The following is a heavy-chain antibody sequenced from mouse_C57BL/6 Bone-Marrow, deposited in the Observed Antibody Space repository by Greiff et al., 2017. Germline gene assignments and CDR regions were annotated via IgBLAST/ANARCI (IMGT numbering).Heavy chain of an antibody. V-gene: IGHV1-59*01. CDR3: ARGLERFAY. D-gene: IGHD4-1*01. CDR1: GYTFTSYW. Sequence: VQLQQPGAELVRPGTSVKLSCKASGYTFTSYWMHWVKQRPGQGLEWIGVIDPSDSYTNYNQQFKGKATWTVDTTSSTAYMQLDSLTARDTSVYDGARGLERFAYWGQGTLGTGSA. J-gene: IGHJ3*01. CDR2: IDPSDSYT.